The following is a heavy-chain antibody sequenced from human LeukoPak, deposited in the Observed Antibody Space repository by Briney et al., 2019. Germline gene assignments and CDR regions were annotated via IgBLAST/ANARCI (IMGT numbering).Heavy chain of an antibody. J-gene: IGHJ3*02. CDR2: IYYSGST. Sequence: SEALSLTCTVSGGSISSSTYYWGWIRQPPGKGLEWIGTIYYSGSTYYNPSLKSRVTISVDTSKNQFSLKLSSVTAADTAVYYCARCTAMAPDAFDIWGQGTMVTVSS. CDR3: ARCTAMAPDAFDI. V-gene: IGHV4-39*01. D-gene: IGHD5-18*01. CDR1: GGSISSSTYY.